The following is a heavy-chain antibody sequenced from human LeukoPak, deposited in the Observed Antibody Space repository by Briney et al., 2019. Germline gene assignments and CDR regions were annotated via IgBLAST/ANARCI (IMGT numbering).Heavy chain of an antibody. V-gene: IGHV4-39*07. D-gene: IGHD3-10*01. CDR1: GGSISSSSYY. J-gene: IGHJ3*02. CDR3: ARDIMVRGKIDVFDI. Sequence: SETLSLTFTVSGGSISSSSYYWGWIRQPPGKGLEWIGSIYYSGSTYYNPSLKSRVTISVDTSKNQFSLKLSSVTAADTAVYYCARDIMVRGKIDVFDIWGQGTMVTVSS. CDR2: IYYSGST.